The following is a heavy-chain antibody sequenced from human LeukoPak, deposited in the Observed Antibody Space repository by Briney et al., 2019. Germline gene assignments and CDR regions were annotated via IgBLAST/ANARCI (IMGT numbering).Heavy chain of an antibody. Sequence: GGSLRLSCAASGFTFSGSAMHWVRQASGKGLEWVGRIRSKANSYATAYAASVKGRFTISRDDSKNTAYLQMNSLKTEDTAVYYRTRLGGNPAGDYWGQGTLVTVSS. D-gene: IGHD4-23*01. V-gene: IGHV3-73*01. CDR2: IRSKANSYAT. CDR1: GFTFSGSA. J-gene: IGHJ4*02. CDR3: TRLGGNPAGDY.